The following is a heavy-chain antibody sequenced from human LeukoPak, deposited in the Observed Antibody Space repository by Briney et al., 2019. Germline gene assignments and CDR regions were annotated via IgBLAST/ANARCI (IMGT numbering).Heavy chain of an antibody. CDR3: ARVRRGYYFDY. CDR2: ISWNSGSI. D-gene: IGHD1-14*01. V-gene: IGHV3-9*01. Sequence: GGSLRLSCAASGFTFDDYAMHWVRQAPGKGLEWVSGISWNSGSIGYADSVKGRFTISRDNAKNSLYLQMNSLRAEDTGVYYCARVRRGYYFDYWGQGTLVTVSS. J-gene: IGHJ4*02. CDR1: GFTFDDYA.